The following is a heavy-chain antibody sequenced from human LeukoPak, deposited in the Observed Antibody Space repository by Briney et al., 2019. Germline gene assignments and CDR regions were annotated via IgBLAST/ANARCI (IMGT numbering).Heavy chain of an antibody. CDR1: GFRFSSYA. J-gene: IGHJ5*02. V-gene: IGHV3-23*01. CDR2: ISGSGVST. CDR3: ARSIPTMVRGVIPGGIDWFDP. Sequence: PGGSLRLSCAASGFRFSSYAMSWVRQAPGKGLEWVSAISGSGVSTYYADSVKGRFTVSRDNSKNTLYLQMSSLRAEDTAVYYCARSIPTMVRGVIPGGIDWFDPWGQGTLVTVSS. D-gene: IGHD3-10*01.